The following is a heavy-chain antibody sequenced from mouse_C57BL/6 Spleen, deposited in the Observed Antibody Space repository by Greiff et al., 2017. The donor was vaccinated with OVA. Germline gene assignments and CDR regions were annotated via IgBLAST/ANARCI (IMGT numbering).Heavy chain of an antibody. Sequence: QVQLQQSGAELVRPGASVKMSCKASGYTFTSYNMHWVKQTPRQGLEWIGAIYPGNGDTSYNQKFKGKATLTVDKSSSTAYMQLSSLTSEDSAVYFCARLPIYYGYVPYFDYWGQGTTLTVSS. CDR3: ARLPIYYGYVPYFDY. CDR1: GYTFTSYN. V-gene: IGHV1-12*01. J-gene: IGHJ2*01. CDR2: IYPGNGDT. D-gene: IGHD2-2*01.